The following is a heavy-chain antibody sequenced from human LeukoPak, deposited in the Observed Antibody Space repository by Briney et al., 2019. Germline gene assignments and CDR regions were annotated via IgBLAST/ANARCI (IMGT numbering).Heavy chain of an antibody. V-gene: IGHV6-1*01. Sequence: SQTLSLTCAISGDSVSSNSAAWNWIRQSPSRGLEWLGRTYYRSKWYNDYAVSVKSRITINPDTSKNQFSLQLNSVTPEDTAVYYCARDLSAIMAGSVSYFDYWGQGTLVTVSS. CDR3: ARDLSAIMAGSVSYFDY. J-gene: IGHJ4*02. CDR1: GDSVSSNSAA. CDR2: TYYRSKWYN. D-gene: IGHD6-19*01.